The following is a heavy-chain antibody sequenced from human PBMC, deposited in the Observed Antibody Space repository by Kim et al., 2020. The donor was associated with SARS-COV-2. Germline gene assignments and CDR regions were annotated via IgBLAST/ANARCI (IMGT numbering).Heavy chain of an antibody. CDR2: IYPGDSDT. V-gene: IGHV5-51*01. CDR1: GYSFTSYW. CDR3: ARRDGRVFGYSYGSLWEYYFDY. J-gene: IGHJ4*02. Sequence: GESLKISCKGSGYSFTSYWIGWVRQLPGKGLEWMGIIYPGDSDTRYSPSFQGQVTISADKSISTAYLQWSSLKASDTAMYYCARRDGRVFGYSYGSLWEYYFDYWGQGTLVTVSS. D-gene: IGHD5-18*01.